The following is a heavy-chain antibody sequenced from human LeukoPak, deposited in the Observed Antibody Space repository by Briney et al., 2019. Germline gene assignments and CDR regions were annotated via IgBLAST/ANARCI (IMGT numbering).Heavy chain of an antibody. CDR1: GFTFGDYA. Sequence: GGSLRLSCTASGFTFGDYAMSWVRQAPGKGLEWVGFIRSKAYGGTTEYAASVKGRFTISRDDSKSIAYLQMNSLKTEDTAVYYCTRDLDPLGYCSSTSCYRTDIFDYRGQGTLVTVSS. CDR2: IRSKAYGGTT. V-gene: IGHV3-49*04. CDR3: TRDLDPLGYCSSTSCYRTDIFDY. D-gene: IGHD2-2*01. J-gene: IGHJ4*02.